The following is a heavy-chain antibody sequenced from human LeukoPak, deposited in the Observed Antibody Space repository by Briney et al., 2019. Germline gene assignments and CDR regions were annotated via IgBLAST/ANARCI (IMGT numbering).Heavy chain of an antibody. CDR3: ATRKTVVAYYYYYGMDV. D-gene: IGHD2-2*01. V-gene: IGHV1-24*01. Sequence: GASVKVSCKVPGYTLTELSMHWVRQAPGKGLEWMGGFDPEDGETIYAQKFQGRVTMTEDTSTDTAYMELSSLRSEDTAVYYCATRKTVVAYYYYYGMDVWGQGTTVTVSS. CDR1: GYTLTELS. CDR2: FDPEDGET. J-gene: IGHJ6*02.